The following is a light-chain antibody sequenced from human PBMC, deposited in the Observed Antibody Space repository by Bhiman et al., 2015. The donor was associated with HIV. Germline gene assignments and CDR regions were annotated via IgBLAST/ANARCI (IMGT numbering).Light chain of an antibody. V-gene: IGLV1-40*01. J-gene: IGLJ2*01. CDR1: SSNIGAGYD. Sequence: QSVLTQPPSVSGAPGQRVTISCTGSSSNIGAGYDVHWYQQLPRTAPKLLIYGNSNRPSGVPDRFSGSKSGTSASLAITGLQAEDEADYYCAAWDDSLSGLVFGGGTKLTVL. CDR2: GNS. CDR3: AAWDDSLSGLV.